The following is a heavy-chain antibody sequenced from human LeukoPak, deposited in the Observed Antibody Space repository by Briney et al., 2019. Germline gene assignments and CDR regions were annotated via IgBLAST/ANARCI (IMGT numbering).Heavy chain of an antibody. J-gene: IGHJ4*02. D-gene: IGHD6-13*01. Sequence: GGSLRLSCAASGFTFSSYAMSWVRQAPGKGLEWVSAISGSGGGTYYADSVKGRFTISRDNSKNTLYLQMNSLRAEDTAVYYCAKAPYSSSWYYFDYWGQGTMVTVSS. V-gene: IGHV3-23*01. CDR2: ISGSGGGT. CDR3: AKAPYSSSWYYFDY. CDR1: GFTFSSYA.